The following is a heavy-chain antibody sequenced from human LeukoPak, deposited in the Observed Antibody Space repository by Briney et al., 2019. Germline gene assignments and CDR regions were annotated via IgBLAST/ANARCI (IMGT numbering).Heavy chain of an antibody. D-gene: IGHD5-12*01. J-gene: IGHJ4*02. CDR1: GFTFSNYW. Sequence: GGSLRLSCATSGFTFSNYWMSWVRQAPGKGLEWVANMNQDGSEKYYVDSVKGRFTISRDNAKNSLYLQMNSLRAEDTAVYYCARPYDSNRDHSGYGYWGRGTLVTVSS. CDR2: MNQDGSEK. CDR3: ARPYDSNRDHSGYGY. V-gene: IGHV3-7*02.